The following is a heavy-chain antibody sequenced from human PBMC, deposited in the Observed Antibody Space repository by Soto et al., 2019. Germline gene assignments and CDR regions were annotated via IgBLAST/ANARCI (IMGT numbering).Heavy chain of an antibody. Sequence: SETLSLTCNVSGGSIITYYWTWVRQSPEKGLEWIGYMYYNGNINYNPSLKSRVTISIDTSKNQFSLTLKSVTAADTAVYYCASGGNWFDPWGQGVLVTVSS. CDR2: MYYNGNI. J-gene: IGHJ5*02. V-gene: IGHV4-59*01. CDR1: GGSIITYY. D-gene: IGHD3-16*01. CDR3: ASGGNWFDP.